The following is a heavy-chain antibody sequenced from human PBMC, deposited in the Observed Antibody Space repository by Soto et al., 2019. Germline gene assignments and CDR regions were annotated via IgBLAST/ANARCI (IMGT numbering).Heavy chain of an antibody. D-gene: IGHD5-12*01. V-gene: IGHV1-2*02. CDR2: INPNSGGA. CDR3: ARAREDIADY. J-gene: IGHJ4*02. Sequence: ASVKVSCKASGYTFTGYYMHWVRQAPGQGLEWMGWINPNSGGANYAQKFQGRATMTRDTSISTAYMELSRLRSDDTAVYYCARAREDIADYWGQGTLVTVSS. CDR1: GYTFTGYY.